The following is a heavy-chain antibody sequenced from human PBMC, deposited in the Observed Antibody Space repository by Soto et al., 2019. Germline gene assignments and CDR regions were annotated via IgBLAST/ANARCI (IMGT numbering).Heavy chain of an antibody. CDR2: IIPIFSSA. V-gene: IGHV1-69*01. J-gene: IGHJ3*01. D-gene: IGHD1-26*01. Sequence: QVQLVQSGAEVKKPGSSVKVSCKASGGTFSTNAISWVRQAPGQGLEWMGGIIPIFSSADYAQKFQGRVTITADESTSTAYMELSSLRSEDTAVYYCTRDQSPYSGSFPVVFDDWGQGTMVTVSS. CDR3: TRDQSPYSGSFPVVFDD. CDR1: GGTFSTNA.